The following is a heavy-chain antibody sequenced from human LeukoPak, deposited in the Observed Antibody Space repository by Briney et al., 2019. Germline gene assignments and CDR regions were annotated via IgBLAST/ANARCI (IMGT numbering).Heavy chain of an antibody. CDR1: GGSISSYY. V-gene: IGHV4-59*01. D-gene: IGHD6-25*01. J-gene: IGHJ4*02. CDR3: ARVSGDYIDS. CDR2: IYHSGST. Sequence: SETLSLTSTVSGGSISSYYWSWIRQPPGKGLEWIGYIYHSGSTNYNPSLKSRVTTSVDTSKNQFSLKLSSVTAADTAVYYCARVSGDYIDSWGQGTLVTVSS.